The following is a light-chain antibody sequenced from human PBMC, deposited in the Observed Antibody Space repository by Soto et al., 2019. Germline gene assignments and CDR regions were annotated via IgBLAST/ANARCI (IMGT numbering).Light chain of an antibody. CDR3: VLYMGSGISV. CDR1: SASVSTSYY. V-gene: IGLV8-61*01. CDR2: STN. J-gene: IGLJ3*02. Sequence: QAVVTQEPSFSVSPGRTVTLTCGLSSASVSTSYYPSWYQQTPGQAPRTLIYSTNTRSSRVPDRFSGSILGNKAALTITGAHADDDSDYYCVLYMGSGISVFGGGTKLTVL.